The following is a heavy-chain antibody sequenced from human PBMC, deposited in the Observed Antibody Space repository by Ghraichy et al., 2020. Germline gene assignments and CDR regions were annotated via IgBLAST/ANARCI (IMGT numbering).Heavy chain of an antibody. J-gene: IGHJ3*02. V-gene: IGHV4-39*01. CDR3: ARLKGVFLVRVGELKGDALES. CDR2: VSYSGSA. D-gene: IGHD3-10*01. CDR1: GGSISRGSGY. Sequence: SETLSLTCTVSGGSISRGSGYWGWIRQPPGKGLEFIGTVSYSGSAHYSPSLNSRVSMSVDTSKNQFSLALTSVTAADTSEYYCARLKGVFLVRVGELKGDALESWGQGTMGTVSS.